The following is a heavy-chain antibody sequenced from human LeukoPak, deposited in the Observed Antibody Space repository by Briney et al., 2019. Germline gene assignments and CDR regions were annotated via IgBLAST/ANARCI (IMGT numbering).Heavy chain of an antibody. CDR2: ISWDSYNI. J-gene: IGHJ6*02. CDR3: ARGNRDSSGFYFYYGMDV. V-gene: IGHV3-9*01. D-gene: IGHD3-22*01. Sequence: PGGSLRPSCAASGFTYDDYAMFWVRQAPGKGLEWVSGISWDSYNIGYAASVKGRFTISRDNAKNSLYLQMNSLRPEDTASYYCARGNRDSSGFYFYYGMDVWGQGTTVTVSS. CDR1: GFTYDDYA.